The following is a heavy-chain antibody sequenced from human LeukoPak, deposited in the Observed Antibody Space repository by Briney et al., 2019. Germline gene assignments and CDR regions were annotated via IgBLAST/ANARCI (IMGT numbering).Heavy chain of an antibody. Sequence: GGSLRLSCAASGFTFSSYGMSWVRQAPGKGLEWVSGMSGSGGDTYYADSVKGRFTISRDNSKNTLYLQMNSLRAEDTAVYYCAKTFQWYYMDVWGKGTTVTISS. J-gene: IGHJ6*03. CDR2: MSGSGGDT. CDR3: AKTFQWYYMDV. D-gene: IGHD2-8*01. CDR1: GFTFSSYG. V-gene: IGHV3-23*01.